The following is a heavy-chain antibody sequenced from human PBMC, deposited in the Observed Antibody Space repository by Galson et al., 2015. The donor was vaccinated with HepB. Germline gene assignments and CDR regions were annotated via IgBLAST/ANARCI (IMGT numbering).Heavy chain of an antibody. CDR1: GGSFSSYV. J-gene: IGHJ3*02. CDR2: IIPMFGTA. CDR3: ARVGRGDAFDI. V-gene: IGHV1-69*13. D-gene: IGHD1-26*01. Sequence: TVKVPCKAPGGSFSSYVVSWVRKAPGKGLEWMGGIIPMFGTANYAQKCQGRVTITADEYMSTVYMVLSSLSSEDTAVYYCARVGRGDAFDIWGQGTMVTVSS.